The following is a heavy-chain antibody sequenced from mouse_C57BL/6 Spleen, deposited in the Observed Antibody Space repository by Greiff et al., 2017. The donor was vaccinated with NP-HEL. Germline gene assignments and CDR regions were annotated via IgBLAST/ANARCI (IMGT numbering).Heavy chain of an antibody. CDR1: GYTFTSYW. CDR2: FDPSDSYT. Sequence: QVQLQQPGAELVMPGASVKLSCKASGYTFTSYWMHWVKQRPGQGLEWIGEFDPSDSYTNYNQKFKGKSTLTVDKSSSTAYMQLSSLTSEDSAVYYCATYSNYGAMDYWGQGTSVTVSS. V-gene: IGHV1-69*01. J-gene: IGHJ4*01. CDR3: ATYSNYGAMDY. D-gene: IGHD2-5*01.